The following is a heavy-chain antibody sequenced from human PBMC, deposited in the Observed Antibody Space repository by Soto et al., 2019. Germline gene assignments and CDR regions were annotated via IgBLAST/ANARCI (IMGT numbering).Heavy chain of an antibody. CDR1: GFTFSSYG. CDR2: ISYDGSNK. D-gene: IGHD6-13*01. CDR3: AKNKLYSSRSWFDP. V-gene: IGHV3-30*18. Sequence: QVQLVESGGGVVQPGRSLRLSCAASGFTFSSYGMHWVRQAPGKGLEWVAVISYDGSNKYYADSVKGRFTISRDKSKNKLYLQMNSLRADDTAVYYCAKNKLYSSRSWFDPWGQGTLVTVSS. J-gene: IGHJ5*02.